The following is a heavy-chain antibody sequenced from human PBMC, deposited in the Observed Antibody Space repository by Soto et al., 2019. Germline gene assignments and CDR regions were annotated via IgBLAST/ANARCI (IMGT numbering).Heavy chain of an antibody. V-gene: IGHV3-23*01. CDR3: AKKVNSGPGSQYFDY. CDR2: FRTSGDGGTT. D-gene: IGHD3-10*01. J-gene: IGHJ4*02. Sequence: GGSLRLSCAASGFTFSSYSMSWVRQAPGKGLEWVSGFRTSGDGGTTYYADSVKGRFTISRDNSKNMLFLQMNSLRAEDTAIYYCAKKVNSGPGSQYFDYWGQGTQVTVSS. CDR1: GFTFSSYS.